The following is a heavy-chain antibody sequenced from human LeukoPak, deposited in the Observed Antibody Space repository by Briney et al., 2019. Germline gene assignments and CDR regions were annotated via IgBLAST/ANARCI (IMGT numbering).Heavy chain of an antibody. CDR2: ISSSSSYI. CDR3: ARGRLYGDYVGY. CDR1: GFTFSSYS. V-gene: IGHV3-21*01. Sequence: PGGSLRLSCAASGFTFSSYSMNWVRQAPGKGLEWVSSISSSSSYIYYADSVKGRFTIPRDNAKNSLYLQMNSLRAEDTAVYYCARGRLYGDYVGYWGQGTLVTVSS. J-gene: IGHJ4*02. D-gene: IGHD4-17*01.